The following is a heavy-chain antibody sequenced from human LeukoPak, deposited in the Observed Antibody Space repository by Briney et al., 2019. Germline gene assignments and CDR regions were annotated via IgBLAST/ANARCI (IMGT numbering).Heavy chain of an antibody. V-gene: IGHV3-30-3*01. CDR2: ISYDGSNK. CDR3: ARSGVTMIVVVIDGAFDI. Sequence: GGSLRLSCAASGFTFSSYAMHWVRQAPGKGLEWVAVISYDGSNKYYADSVKGRFTISRDNSKNTLYLQMNSLRAEDTAVYYCARSGVTMIVVVIDGAFDIWGQGTMVTVSS. D-gene: IGHD3-22*01. J-gene: IGHJ3*02. CDR1: GFTFSSYA.